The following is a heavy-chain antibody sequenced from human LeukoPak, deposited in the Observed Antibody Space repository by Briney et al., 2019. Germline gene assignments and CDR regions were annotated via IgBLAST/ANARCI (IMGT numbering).Heavy chain of an antibody. D-gene: IGHD4-17*01. Sequence: ASVKVSCKASGGTFSSYTISWVRQAPGQRLEWMGGIIPIFGTANYAQKFQGRVTITADESTSTAYMELSSLRSEDTAVYYCAPDPTVKTDGDYWGQGTLVTVSS. CDR1: GGTFSSYT. CDR2: IIPIFGTA. V-gene: IGHV1-69*01. J-gene: IGHJ4*02. CDR3: APDPTVKTDGDY.